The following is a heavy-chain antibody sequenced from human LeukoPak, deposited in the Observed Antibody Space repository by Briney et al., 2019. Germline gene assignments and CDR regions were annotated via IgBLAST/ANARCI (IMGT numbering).Heavy chain of an antibody. CDR3: AIDLPVAAANHQFDS. D-gene: IGHD2-15*01. J-gene: IGHJ4*02. Sequence: GGSLTLSSVGSGFSFSSDMMKWVRPAPGRGREWVSTIYSGSEYIYYADSVKGCGTISTDNAKHSLYLQMYMASADATCIYFCAIDLPVAAANHQFDSWGQGTLVTVSS. CDR1: GFSFSSDM. V-gene: IGHV3-21*01. CDR2: IYSGSEYI.